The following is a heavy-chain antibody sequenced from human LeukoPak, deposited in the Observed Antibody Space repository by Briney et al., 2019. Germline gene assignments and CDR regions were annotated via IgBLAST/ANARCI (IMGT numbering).Heavy chain of an antibody. D-gene: IGHD3-16*01. J-gene: IGHJ3*02. V-gene: IGHV4-59*01. CDR1: GGSISSYY. CDR2: IYYSGGT. Sequence: PSETLSLTCTVSGGSISSYYWSWIRQPPGKGLEWIGYIYYSGGTNYNPSLKSRVTISVDTSKNQFSLKLSSVTAADTAVYYCARDGGGNDAFDIWGQGTMVTVSS. CDR3: ARDGGGNDAFDI.